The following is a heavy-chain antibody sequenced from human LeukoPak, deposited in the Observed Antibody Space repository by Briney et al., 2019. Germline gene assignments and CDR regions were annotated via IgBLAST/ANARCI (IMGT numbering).Heavy chain of an antibody. CDR3: SSLSMAWLDY. CDR1: GFNFRDYG. V-gene: IGHV3-30*03. D-gene: IGHD6-6*01. Sequence: GGSLRLSCAASGFNFRDYGRHWVRQAPGEGLEWVAAMSYDESFHYYGESEKGRFIISRDNSMNTVYLQMNSLRAEDTAVYYCSSLSMAWLDYWGQGTLVTVSS. J-gene: IGHJ4*02. CDR2: MSYDESFH.